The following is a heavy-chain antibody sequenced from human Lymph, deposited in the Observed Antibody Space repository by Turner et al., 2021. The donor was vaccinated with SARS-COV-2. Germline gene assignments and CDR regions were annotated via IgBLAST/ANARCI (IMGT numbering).Heavy chain of an antibody. D-gene: IGHD3-3*01. CDR1: NGSILSSNYC. CDR2: IHYSGGT. V-gene: IGHV4-39*01. J-gene: IGHJ3*02. Sequence: QLQLQESGPALVKPSETLSFTFTIANGSILSSNYCWCWIRQPPGKGLECIGSIHYSGGTYYHPSIKNRVPISVDPSKNQFSLKLSYVTAADTAVYSCARNAYDFWSGYFSVSAFGIWGQGTIVTVSS. CDR3: ARNAYDFWSGYFSVSAFGI.